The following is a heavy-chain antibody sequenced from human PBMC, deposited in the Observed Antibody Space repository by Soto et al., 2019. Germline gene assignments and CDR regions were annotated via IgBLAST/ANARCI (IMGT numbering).Heavy chain of an antibody. CDR1: GYTFTGYY. V-gene: IGHV1-2*02. J-gene: IGHJ5*02. D-gene: IGHD2-2*01. CDR2: INPNSGGT. CDR3: ARGYCSSTSCYRGWVNGFDP. Sequence: ASVKVSCKASGYTFTGYYMHWVRQAPGQGLEWMGWINPNSGGTNYAKKFQGRVTMTRDTSISTAYMELSRLRSDDTAVYYCARGYCSSTSCYRGWVNGFDPWGQGTLVTVSS.